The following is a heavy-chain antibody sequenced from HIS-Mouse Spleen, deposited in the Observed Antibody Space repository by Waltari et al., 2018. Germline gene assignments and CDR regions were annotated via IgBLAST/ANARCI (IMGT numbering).Heavy chain of an antibody. CDR2: ISYDGSNK. V-gene: IGHV3-30*18. D-gene: IGHD7-27*01. CDR3: ANVPAGEEGY. CDR1: GFTFSSYG. Sequence: QVQLVESGGGVVQPGRSLRLSCAASGFTFSSYGMHWVRQAPGKGLEWVEVISYDGSNKYYADSVKGRFTISRDNSKNTLYLQMNSLRAEDTAVYYCANVPAGEEGYWGQGTLVTVSS. J-gene: IGHJ4*02.